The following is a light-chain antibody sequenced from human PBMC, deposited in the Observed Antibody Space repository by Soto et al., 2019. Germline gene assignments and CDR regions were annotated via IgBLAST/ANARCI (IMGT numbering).Light chain of an antibody. J-gene: IGKJ5*01. CDR2: AAS. Sequence: DIQMSQSPSSLSASVGDRVTITCRASQNINSNLNWYQQPPGKAPKLLIYAASSLQGGVPSRFSGGGSGSDFTLTISSLQPEDFATYYCQQSYSTPITFGQGTRLEIK. CDR3: QQSYSTPIT. CDR1: QNINSN. V-gene: IGKV1-39*01.